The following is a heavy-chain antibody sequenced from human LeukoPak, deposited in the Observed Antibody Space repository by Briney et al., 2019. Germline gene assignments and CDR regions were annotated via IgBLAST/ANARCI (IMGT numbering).Heavy chain of an antibody. J-gene: IGHJ4*02. D-gene: IGHD3-10*01. CDR2: ISWDGDST. V-gene: IGHV3-43*01. CDR3: AKDRTTFYGSGTYAFDH. Sequence: QPGGSLRLSCAASGFTFYDYLIHWVRQVPGKGLEWVSLISWDGDSTYYADSVKGRFTISRDNSKNSLYLQMNSLRTEDTALYYCAKDRTTFYGSGTYAFDHWGQGTLVTVSS. CDR1: GFTFYDYL.